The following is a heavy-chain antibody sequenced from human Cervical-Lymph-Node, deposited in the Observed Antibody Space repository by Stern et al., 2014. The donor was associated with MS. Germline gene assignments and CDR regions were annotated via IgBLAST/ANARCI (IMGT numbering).Heavy chain of an antibody. D-gene: IGHD3-3*01. CDR1: GGSVSSGSRY. J-gene: IGHJ4*02. V-gene: IGHV4-31*03. Sequence: QLQLQESGPGLVKPSQTLSLTCTVSGGSVSSGSRYWSWIRQHPGKGLEWIGYISYSGNTYYSPFLQSRLTISMDTSKNQFSLKLRSVTAADTAIYYCARVTEFLRFFYPDYWGQGTLVTVSS. CDR3: ARVTEFLRFFYPDY. CDR2: ISYSGNT.